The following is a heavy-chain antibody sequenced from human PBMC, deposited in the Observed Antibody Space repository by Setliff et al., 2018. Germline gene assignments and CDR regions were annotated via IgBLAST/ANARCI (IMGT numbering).Heavy chain of an antibody. CDR2: FSSRNDYI. CDR3: ARSPGWIPWFDS. CDR1: GFSFSNYA. D-gene: IGHD5-18*01. V-gene: IGHV3-21*01. Sequence: GGSLRLSCEASGFSFSNYAMNWVRQAPGKGLEWVASFSSRNDYIYHADSVKGRFTTSRDNAKTSLYLQMDSLRAEDTAVYFCARSPGWIPWFDSWGQGTLVTVSS. J-gene: IGHJ5*01.